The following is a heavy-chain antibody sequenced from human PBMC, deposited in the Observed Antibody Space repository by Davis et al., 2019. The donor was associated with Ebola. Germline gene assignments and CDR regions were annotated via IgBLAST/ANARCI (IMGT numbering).Heavy chain of an antibody. CDR2: MNPNSGNT. CDR3: ARDGGVVPAVTGGSDV. CDR1: GYTFTNYD. V-gene: IGHV1-8*01. J-gene: IGHJ6*02. D-gene: IGHD2-2*01. Sequence: ASVKVSCKASGYTFTNYDINWVRQATGQGLEWVGWMNPNSGNTGYAQKVQGRVTMTRNTSISTAYMELSSLRSEDTAVYYCARDGGVVPAVTGGSDVWGLGTTVSVSS.